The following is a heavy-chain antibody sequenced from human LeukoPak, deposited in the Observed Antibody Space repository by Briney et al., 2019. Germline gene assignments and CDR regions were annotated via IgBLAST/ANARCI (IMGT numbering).Heavy chain of an antibody. CDR1: GESVSSNSAA. J-gene: IGHJ6*02. V-gene: IGHV6-1*01. CDR2: TYYRSTWYN. Sequence: SQTLSLTCAISGESVSSNSAAWNWIRQSPSRGLEWLGRTYYRSTWYNESAISVKSRITIIPDTSKNHFSLQLNSVTPDDTAVYYRTRESRGMDVWGQGTTVTVSS. CDR3: TRESRGMDV.